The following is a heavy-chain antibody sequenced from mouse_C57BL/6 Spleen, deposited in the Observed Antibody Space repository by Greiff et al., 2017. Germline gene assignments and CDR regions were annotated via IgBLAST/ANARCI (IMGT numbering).Heavy chain of an antibody. CDR3: ARRTHYGSSLDY. CDR2: ISSGSSTI. V-gene: IGHV5-17*01. Sequence: EVKLVESGGGLVKPGGSLKLSCAASGFTFSDYGMHWVRQAPEKGLEWVAYISSGSSTIYYADTVKGRFTISRDNAKNTLCLQMTSLRSEDTAMYYCARRTHYGSSLDYWGQGTTLTVSS. J-gene: IGHJ2*01. D-gene: IGHD1-1*01. CDR1: GFTFSDYG.